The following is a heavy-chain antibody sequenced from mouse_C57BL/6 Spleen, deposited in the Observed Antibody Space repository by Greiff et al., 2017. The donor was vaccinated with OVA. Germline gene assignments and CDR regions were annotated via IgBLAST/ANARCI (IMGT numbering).Heavy chain of an antibody. Sequence: EVHLVESGGGLVKPGGSLKLSCAASGFTFSDYGMHWVRQAPEKGLEWVAYISSGSSTIYYADTVKGRFTISRDNAKNTLFLQMTSLRSEDTAMYYCARTLTVVAVYYVDYWGQGTTLTVSS. CDR1: GFTFSDYG. V-gene: IGHV5-17*01. J-gene: IGHJ2*01. CDR2: ISSGSSTI. D-gene: IGHD1-1*01. CDR3: ARTLTVVAVYYVDY.